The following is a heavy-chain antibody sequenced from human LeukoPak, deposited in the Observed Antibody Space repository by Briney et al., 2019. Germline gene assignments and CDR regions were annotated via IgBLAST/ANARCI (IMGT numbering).Heavy chain of an antibody. D-gene: IGHD1-26*01. CDR2: TNPSGGST. V-gene: IGHV1-46*01. CDR1: GYTFTSYY. Sequence: ASVKVSCKASGYTFTSYYMHWVRQAPGQGLEWMGITNPSGGSTSYAQKFQGRVTMTRDTSTSTVYMELSSLRSEDTAVYYCARAAGAHRNYYYYYGMDVWGQGTTVTVSS. J-gene: IGHJ6*02. CDR3: ARAAGAHRNYYYYYGMDV.